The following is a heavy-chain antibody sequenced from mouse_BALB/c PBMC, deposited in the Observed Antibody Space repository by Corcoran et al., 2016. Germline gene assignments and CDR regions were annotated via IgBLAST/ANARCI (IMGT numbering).Heavy chain of an antibody. CDR2: IDPANGNT. V-gene: IGHV14-3*02. J-gene: IGHJ3*01. CDR3: ARSMVTAY. CDR1: GFNIKDTY. D-gene: IGHD2-1*01. Sequence: EVQLQQSGAELVKPGASVKLSCTASGFNIKDTYMHWVKQRPEQGLEWIGRIDPANGNTKYDTKFQGKASITADTSSNTAYLQLSSLTSEDTAVYYCARSMVTAYWGQGTLVTVSA.